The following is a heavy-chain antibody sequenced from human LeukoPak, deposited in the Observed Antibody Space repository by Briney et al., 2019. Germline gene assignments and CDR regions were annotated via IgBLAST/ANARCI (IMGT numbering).Heavy chain of an antibody. CDR1: GYTFTSYG. D-gene: IGHD6-13*01. CDR2: ISAYNGYT. V-gene: IGHV1-18*01. J-gene: IGHJ4*02. CDR3: ARDHGPLGSILIAAAEY. Sequence: VASVKVSCKASGYTFTSYGISWVRQAPGQGLEWMGWISAYNGYTNYAQKLQGRVSMTTDTSTSTAYMELRSLRSDDTAVYYCARDHGPLGSILIAAAEYWGQGTLVTVSS.